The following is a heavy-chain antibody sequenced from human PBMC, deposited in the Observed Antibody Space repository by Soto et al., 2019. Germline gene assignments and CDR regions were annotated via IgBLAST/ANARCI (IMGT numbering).Heavy chain of an antibody. CDR3: AKDYDILTGYYFPFAFDI. CDR1: GFTFSSYA. CDR2: ISGSGGST. V-gene: IGHV3-23*01. D-gene: IGHD3-9*01. J-gene: IGHJ3*02. Sequence: EVQLLESGGGLVQPGGSLRLSCAASGFTFSSYAMSWVRQAPGKGLEWVSAISGSGGSTYYADSVKGRFTISRDNSKNTLYLEMNGLRAEDTAVYYCAKDYDILTGYYFPFAFDIWGQGTMVTVSS.